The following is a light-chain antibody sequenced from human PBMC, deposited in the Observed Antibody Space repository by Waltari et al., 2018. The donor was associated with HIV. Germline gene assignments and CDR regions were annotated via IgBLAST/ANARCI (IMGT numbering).Light chain of an antibody. CDR3: HQRSNWPIT. J-gene: IGKJ5*01. V-gene: IGKV3-11*01. Sequence: IVLTQSPATLSLSPGERATLSCRASQSVSTYLAWYQQKPGQAPRLLTHGSSSMATGIPARFSGSGSWTDFTLTISSLEPGDFGVYYCHQRSNWPITFGQGTRLEIK. CDR1: QSVSTY. CDR2: GSS.